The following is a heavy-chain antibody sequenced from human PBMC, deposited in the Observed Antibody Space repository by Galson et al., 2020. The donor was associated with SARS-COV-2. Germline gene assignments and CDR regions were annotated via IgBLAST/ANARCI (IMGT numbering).Heavy chain of an antibody. D-gene: IGHD3-10*01. CDR3: GTAGDY. J-gene: IGHJ4*02. Sequence: GGSLRLSCRAYGLTFNIFWMSWVRQSPGKGLEWVANIDDAGTRTYYVDSVRDRFTISRDNAKNSLYLEMNNLRVDDSAVYYCGTAGDYWGQGTLVTVSS. CDR1: GLTFNIFW. CDR2: IDDAGTRT. V-gene: IGHV3-7*05.